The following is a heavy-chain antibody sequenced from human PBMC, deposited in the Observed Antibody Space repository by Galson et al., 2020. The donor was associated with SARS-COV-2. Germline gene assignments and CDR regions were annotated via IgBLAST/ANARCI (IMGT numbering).Heavy chain of an antibody. J-gene: IGHJ3*02. CDR2: IHPRDSDT. Sequence: KIGESLKISCKVSGYSFTNNWIGWVRQVPGQGLEWMGIIHPRDSDTRYSPSFAGQVIISADKSLSTTFLQWSSLKAPDTAIYYCARVRYDFWSGFVFDAFDIWGKGTMVTV. D-gene: IGHD3-3*01. CDR3: ARVRYDFWSGFVFDAFDI. CDR1: GYSFTNNW. V-gene: IGHV5-51*01.